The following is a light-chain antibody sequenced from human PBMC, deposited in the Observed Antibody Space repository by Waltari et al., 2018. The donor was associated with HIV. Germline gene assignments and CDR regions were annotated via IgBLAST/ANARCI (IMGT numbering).Light chain of an antibody. CDR3: QTWDRPTVI. CDR1: QLGDKY. CDR2: PDN. Sequence: YELTQPPSVAVSPGQTASITCPANQLGDKYFSWYQQKPGQSPVLVIYPDNKRPSGIPERYSASLSWNTATLTISGTLPMDEADYYCQTWDRPTVIFGGGTKLTV. J-gene: IGLJ2*01. V-gene: IGLV3-1*01.